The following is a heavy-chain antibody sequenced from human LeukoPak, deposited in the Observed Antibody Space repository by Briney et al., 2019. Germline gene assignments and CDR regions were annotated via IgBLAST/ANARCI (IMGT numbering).Heavy chain of an antibody. J-gene: IGHJ4*02. V-gene: IGHV5-51*01. CDR1: GYSFTSNW. CDR3: ARPSTAANDY. D-gene: IGHD2-2*01. Sequence: GESLKISCMGSGYSFTSNWIGWVRQMRGKGLEWMGIIYPGDSDTRYSPSFQGQVTISADKSISTAYLQWSSLKASDTGMYYCARPSTAANDYWGQGNLVTVSS. CDR2: IYPGDSDT.